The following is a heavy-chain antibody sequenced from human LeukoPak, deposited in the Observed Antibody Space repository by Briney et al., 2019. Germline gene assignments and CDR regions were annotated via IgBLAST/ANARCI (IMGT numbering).Heavy chain of an antibody. CDR3: VRDRGTYRPIDY. CDR2: IKQDGSEK. V-gene: IGHV3-7*01. J-gene: IGHJ4*02. D-gene: IGHD1-26*01. Sequence: PGGSLRLSCAASGFTFSNYWMGWVRQAPGKGLEWVANIKQDGSEKRYVDPVKGRFTISRDNAKNSLYLQMNSLRAEDTGVYYCVRDRGTYRPIDYWGQGTLVTVSS. CDR1: GFTFSNYW.